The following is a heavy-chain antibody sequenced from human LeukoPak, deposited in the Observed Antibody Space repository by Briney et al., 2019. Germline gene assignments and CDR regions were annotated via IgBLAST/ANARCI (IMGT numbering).Heavy chain of an antibody. V-gene: IGHV4-34*01. Sequence: SETLSLTCAVYGGSFSGYYWSWIRQPPGKGLEWIGEINHSGSTNYNPSLKSRVTISVDTSKNQCSLKLSSVTAADTAVYYCARGQRASKSFDYWGQGTLVTVSS. CDR3: ARGQRASKSFDY. J-gene: IGHJ4*02. CDR2: INHSGST. CDR1: GGSFSGYY. D-gene: IGHD4-11*01.